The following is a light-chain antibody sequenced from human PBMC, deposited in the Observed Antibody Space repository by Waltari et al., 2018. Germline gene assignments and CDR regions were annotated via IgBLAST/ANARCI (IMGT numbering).Light chain of an antibody. J-gene: IGKJ1*01. CDR1: QSVNKY. Sequence: EVVLTQSPGTLSLSPGERATLSCRASQSVNKYLAWYQQRPGQAPRLLIYAASTRATGVPDRCSGSGFGTDFSLTISRLEPEDFAVYFCQNHERLPATFGQGNKVEIK. V-gene: IGKV3-20*01. CDR2: AAS. CDR3: QNHERLPAT.